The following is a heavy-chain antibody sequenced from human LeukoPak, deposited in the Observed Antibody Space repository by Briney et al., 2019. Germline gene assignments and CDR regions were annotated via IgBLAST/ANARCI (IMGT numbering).Heavy chain of an antibody. CDR1: GGSFSGYY. Sequence: TPSETLSLTCAVYGGSFSGYYWSWIRQPPGKGLEWIGEINHSGSTNYNPSLKSRVTISVDTSKNQFSLKLSSVTAADTAVYYCARGRIAVAGSNFDYWGQGTLVTVSS. V-gene: IGHV4-34*01. CDR2: INHSGST. J-gene: IGHJ4*02. CDR3: ARGRIAVAGSNFDY. D-gene: IGHD6-19*01.